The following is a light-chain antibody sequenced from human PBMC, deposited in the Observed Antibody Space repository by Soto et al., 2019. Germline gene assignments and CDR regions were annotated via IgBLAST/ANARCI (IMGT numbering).Light chain of an antibody. Sequence: DIPMTQSPSFLSPSIGDRVTITCRASQGIRDDLSWFQQKPGKAPERLIYRASFLQAGVPSRFSGSGSGTEFTLTIISLQTEDFATYYCLQHSSYPFTFGPGTEVHVK. CDR1: QGIRDD. J-gene: IGKJ3*01. V-gene: IGKV1-17*01. CDR3: LQHSSYPFT. CDR2: RAS.